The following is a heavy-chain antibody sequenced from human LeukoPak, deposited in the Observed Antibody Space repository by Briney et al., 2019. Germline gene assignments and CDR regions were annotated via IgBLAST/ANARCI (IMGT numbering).Heavy chain of an antibody. V-gene: IGHV4-39*07. Sequence: SETLSLTCTVSGDSISSTSFYWGWIRQPPGKGLDWIGCIYYSGSTSYNPSLKSRVTMSVDTSKNQFSLKLSSVTAADTAVYYCARENWNARYYFDYWGQGTLVTASS. CDR2: IYYSGST. CDR3: ARENWNARYYFDY. CDR1: GDSISSTSFY. J-gene: IGHJ4*02. D-gene: IGHD1-1*01.